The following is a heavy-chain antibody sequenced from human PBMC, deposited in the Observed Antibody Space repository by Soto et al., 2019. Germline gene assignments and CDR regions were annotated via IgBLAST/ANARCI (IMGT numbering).Heavy chain of an antibody. CDR2: IIPIFASS. Sequence: FSNFGFSWRRKTHGQGLEWMGGIIPIFASSNYAQKFQGRLTITADESTSTAYMDLSSLRSEDTAVYFCSKDVGFQQLHFVFDTSGQGTLVSVSS. CDR3: SKDVGFQQLHFVFDT. D-gene: IGHD6-13*01. CDR1: FSNFG. J-gene: IGHJ5*02. V-gene: IGHV1-69*01.